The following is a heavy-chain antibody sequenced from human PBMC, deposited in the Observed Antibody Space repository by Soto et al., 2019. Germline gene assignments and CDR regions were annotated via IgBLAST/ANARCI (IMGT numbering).Heavy chain of an antibody. V-gene: IGHV3-7*05. J-gene: IGHJ4*02. CDR2: IKQDGSEK. D-gene: IGHD5-18*01. CDR1: GFTLSSYW. Sequence: EVQLVESGGGLVQPGGSLRLSCAASGFTLSSYWMSWVRQAPGKGLEWVANIKQDGSEKYYVDSVKDRFTISRDNAKNSMYLQMHSLRAEDPAVHSCARVPGRGYHYGSTFDSLGQGILVNVSS. CDR3: ARVPGRGYHYGSTFDS.